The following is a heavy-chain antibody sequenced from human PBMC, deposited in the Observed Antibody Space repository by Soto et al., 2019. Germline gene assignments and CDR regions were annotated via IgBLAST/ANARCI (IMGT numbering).Heavy chain of an antibody. Sequence: ASVKVSCKASGYSFTDYHIHWVRQAPGQGLEWLGRINPKSGGTSTAQKFQGWVTMTTDTSISTASMELTRLTSDDTAMYYCARGTLYDMDVWGPGTAVTVSS. J-gene: IGHJ6*02. V-gene: IGHV1-2*04. CDR3: ARGTLYDMDV. CDR2: INPKSGGT. CDR1: GYSFTDYH.